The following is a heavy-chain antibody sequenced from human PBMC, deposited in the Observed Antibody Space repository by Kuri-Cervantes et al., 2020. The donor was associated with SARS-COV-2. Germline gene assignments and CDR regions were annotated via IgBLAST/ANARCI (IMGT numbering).Heavy chain of an antibody. D-gene: IGHD3-16*01. CDR1: GYTFTSYG. CDR3: ASLGDAGDLSPPFDY. V-gene: IGHV1-69*13. J-gene: IGHJ4*02. CDR2: IIPIFGTA. Sequence: SVKVSCKASGYTFTSYGISWVRQAPGQGLEWMGGIIPIFGTANYAQKFQGRVTITADESTSTAYMELSSLRSEDTAVYYCASLGDAGDLSPPFDYWGQRTLVTVSS.